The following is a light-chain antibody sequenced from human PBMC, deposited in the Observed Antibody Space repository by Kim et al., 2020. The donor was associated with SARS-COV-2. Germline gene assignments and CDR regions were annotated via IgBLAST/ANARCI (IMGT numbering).Light chain of an antibody. CDR2: DAS. CDR3: QQRSNWPT. Sequence: LSLSPGGNATLSCRASQSVSSYLAWYQQKPGQAPRLLFYDASNRATGIPARFSGSGSGTDFTLTISSLEPEDFAVYFCQQRSNWPTFGQGTKLEI. CDR1: QSVSSY. J-gene: IGKJ2*01. V-gene: IGKV3-11*01.